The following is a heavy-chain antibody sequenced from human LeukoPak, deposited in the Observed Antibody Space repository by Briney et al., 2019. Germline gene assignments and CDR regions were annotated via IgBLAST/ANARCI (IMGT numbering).Heavy chain of an antibody. CDR3: ARQHSSSWSDWFDP. V-gene: IGHV4-39*01. D-gene: IGHD6-13*01. J-gene: IGHJ5*02. CDR1: GGSISSSSYY. Sequence: SETLSLTCTVSGGSISSSSYYWGWIRQPPGQGLEWIGSIYYSGSTYYNPSLKSRVTISVDTSKNQFPLKLSSVTAADTAVYYCARQHSSSWSDWFDPWGQGTLVTVSS. CDR2: IYYSGST.